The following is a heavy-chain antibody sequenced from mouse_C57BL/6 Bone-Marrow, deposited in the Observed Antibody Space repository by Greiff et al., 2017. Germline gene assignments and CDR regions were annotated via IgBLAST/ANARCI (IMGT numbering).Heavy chain of an antibody. J-gene: IGHJ2*01. D-gene: IGHD3-2*02. Sequence: VQLQQPGAELVRPGSSVKLSCKASGYTFTSYWMHWVQQRPIQGLEWIGNINTSDSDTHYNQKFKDKATLTVDKSSSTAYMQLSSLTSGDSAVYSCARKGPRQLRLSYFDYWGQGTTLTVSS. CDR2: INTSDSDT. CDR3: ARKGPRQLRLSYFDY. V-gene: IGHV1-52*01. CDR1: GYTFTSYW.